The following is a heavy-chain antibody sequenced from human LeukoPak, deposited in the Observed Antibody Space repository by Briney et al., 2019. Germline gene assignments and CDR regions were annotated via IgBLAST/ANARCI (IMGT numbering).Heavy chain of an antibody. CDR1: GGSISSYY. V-gene: IGHV4-59*01. J-gene: IGHJ6*03. Sequence: PSETLSLTCTVSGGSISSYYWSWIRQPPGKGLEWIGYIYYSGSTNYNPSLKSRVTISVDTSKNQFSLKLSSVTAADTAVYYCARGDRGYYEYNHYYYYMDVWGKGTTVTVSS. CDR3: ARGDRGYYEYNHYYYYMDV. D-gene: IGHD3-22*01. CDR2: IYYSGST.